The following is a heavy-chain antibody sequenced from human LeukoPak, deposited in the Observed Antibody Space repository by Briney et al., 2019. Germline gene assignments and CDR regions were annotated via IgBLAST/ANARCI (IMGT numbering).Heavy chain of an antibody. CDR2: ITNNGSAT. Sequence: GGSLRLSCAASGFTFSDYYMTWISQAPGKGLEWLSFITNNGSATFDADSVKGRFTISRDNAKNSLYLQMNNLTLEDTAIYYCAREYRNDGPRGEYWGQGTLVAVSS. D-gene: IGHD1-1*01. V-gene: IGHV3-11*01. CDR3: AREYRNDGPRGEY. CDR1: GFTFSDYY. J-gene: IGHJ4*02.